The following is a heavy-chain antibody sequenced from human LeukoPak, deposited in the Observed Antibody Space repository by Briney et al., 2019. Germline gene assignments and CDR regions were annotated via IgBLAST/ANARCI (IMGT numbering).Heavy chain of an antibody. CDR3: ARQGRISMTVVLIEDAFDI. Sequence: PSETLSLTCTVSGGSISSSSYYWGWIRQPPGKGLEWIGSIYYSGSTYYNPSLKSRVTISVDTSKNQFSLKLSSVTAADTAVYYCARQGRISMTVVLIEDAFDIWGQGAMVTVSS. J-gene: IGHJ3*02. CDR2: IYYSGST. D-gene: IGHD3-22*01. V-gene: IGHV4-39*01. CDR1: GGSISSSSYY.